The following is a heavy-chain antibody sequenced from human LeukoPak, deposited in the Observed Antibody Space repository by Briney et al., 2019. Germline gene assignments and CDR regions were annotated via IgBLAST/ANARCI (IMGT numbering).Heavy chain of an antibody. J-gene: IGHJ5*02. CDR3: ARASIGNLSGDWFDP. V-gene: IGHV4-34*01. Sequence: PSETLSLTCAVYGGSFSGYYWSWIRQPPGKGLEWIGEINHSGSTNYNPSLKSRVTISVDTSKNQFSLKLSSVTAADTAVYYCARASIGNLSGDWFDPWGQGTLVTVSS. CDR1: GGSFSGYY. D-gene: IGHD1-26*01. CDR2: INHSGST.